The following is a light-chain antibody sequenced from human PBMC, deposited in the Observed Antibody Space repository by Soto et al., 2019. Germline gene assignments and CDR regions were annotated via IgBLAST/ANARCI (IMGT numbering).Light chain of an antibody. Sequence: QSVLTQPPSASGTPGQRVTISCSGSSSNIGSNTVNWYQQLPGTAPKLLISEASKRPSGVSNRFSGSKSGSTASLTISGLQAEDEADYYCCSNAPSSTYVFGTGTKLTVL. CDR2: EAS. J-gene: IGLJ1*01. CDR3: CSNAPSSTYV. V-gene: IGLV1-44*01. CDR1: SSNIGSNT.